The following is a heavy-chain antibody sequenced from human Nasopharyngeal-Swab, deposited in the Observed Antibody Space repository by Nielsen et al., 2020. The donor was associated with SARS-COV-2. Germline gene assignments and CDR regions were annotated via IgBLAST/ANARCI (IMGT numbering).Heavy chain of an antibody. V-gene: IGHV3-23*01. CDR3: ASGSYADFDY. CDR1: GFTFSNAW. J-gene: IGHJ4*02. Sequence: GESLKISCAASGFTFSNAWMSWVRQAPGKGLEWVSAISGSGGSTYYADSVKGRFTISRDNSKNTLYLQMNSLRAEDTAVYYCASGSYADFDYWGQGTLVTVSS. D-gene: IGHD1-26*01. CDR2: ISGSGGST.